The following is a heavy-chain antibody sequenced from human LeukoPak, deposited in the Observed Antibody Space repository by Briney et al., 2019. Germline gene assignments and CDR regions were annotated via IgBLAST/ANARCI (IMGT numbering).Heavy chain of an antibody. CDR1: GYSISSGYY. CDR3: AREAAAFDY. D-gene: IGHD2-15*01. CDR2: IYHSGST. J-gene: IGHJ4*02. Sequence: SETLSLTCTVSGYSISSGYYWGWIRQPPGKGLGWIGSIYHSGSTYYNPSLKSRVTISVDTSKNQFSLKLSSVTAADTAVYYCAREAAAFDYWGQGTLVTVSS. V-gene: IGHV4-38-2*02.